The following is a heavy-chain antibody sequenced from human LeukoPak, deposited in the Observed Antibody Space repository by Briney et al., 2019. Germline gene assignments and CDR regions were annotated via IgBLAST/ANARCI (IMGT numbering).Heavy chain of an antibody. CDR3: APSRMTTVTRQEDNWFDP. V-gene: IGHV3-30*03. CDR1: GFTFSSYG. J-gene: IGHJ5*02. CDR2: ISYDGSNK. Sequence: PGRSLRLSCAASGFTFSSYGMHWVRQAPGKGLEWVAVISYDGSNKYYADSVKGRFTISRDNSKNTLYLQMNSLRAEDTAVYYCAPSRMTTVTRQEDNWFDPWGQGTLVTVSS. D-gene: IGHD4-17*01.